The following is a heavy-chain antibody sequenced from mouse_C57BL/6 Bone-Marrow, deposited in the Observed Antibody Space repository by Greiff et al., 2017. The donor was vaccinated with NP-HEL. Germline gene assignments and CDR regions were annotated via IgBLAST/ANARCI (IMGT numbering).Heavy chain of an antibody. Sequence: EVKLVESGGGLVQPGGSMKLSCVASGFTFSNYWMNWVRQSPEKGLEWVAQIRLKSDNYATHYAESVKGRFTISRDDSKSSVYLQMNNLRAEDTGIYYCTARSTMITTTHYYAMDYWGQGTSVTVSS. CDR2: IRLKSDNYAT. CDR3: TARSTMITTTHYYAMDY. J-gene: IGHJ4*01. CDR1: GFTFSNYW. V-gene: IGHV6-3*01. D-gene: IGHD2-4*01.